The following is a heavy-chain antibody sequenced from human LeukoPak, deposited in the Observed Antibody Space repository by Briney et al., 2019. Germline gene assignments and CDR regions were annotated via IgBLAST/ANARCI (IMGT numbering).Heavy chain of an antibody. CDR2: IRSKAYGGTT. Sequence: GGSLRLSCTASGFTFGDYAMSWVRQAPGKGLEWVGFIRSKAYGGTTEYAASVKGRFTISRDDSKSIAYLQMNSLETEETAVYYCTRDLMLGIAAASYFDYWGQGTLVTVSS. CDR1: GFTFGDYA. J-gene: IGHJ4*02. D-gene: IGHD6-13*01. CDR3: TRDLMLGIAAASYFDY. V-gene: IGHV3-49*04.